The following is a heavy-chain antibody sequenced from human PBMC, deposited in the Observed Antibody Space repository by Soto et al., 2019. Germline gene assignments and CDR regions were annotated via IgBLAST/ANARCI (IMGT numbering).Heavy chain of an antibody. CDR3: ARVFDSFDY. J-gene: IGHJ4*02. Sequence: QVQLQESGPGLVKPSQTLSLTCTVSGGSISSGGYYWSWHRQHTGKGLEWNGYIYYSGSTYYNPSLRSVVTISVDTSKGPFSLMLSTVTDADTTVYYCARVFDSFDYWGQGTPVTVSS. CDR2: IYYSGST. V-gene: IGHV4-31*01. D-gene: IGHD3-22*01. CDR1: GGSISSGGYY.